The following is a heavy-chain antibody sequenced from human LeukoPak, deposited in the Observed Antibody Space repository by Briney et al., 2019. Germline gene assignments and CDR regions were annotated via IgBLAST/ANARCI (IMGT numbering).Heavy chain of an antibody. Sequence: GASVKVSCKASGYTFTSYGISWVRQAPGQGLEWMGWISAYNGNTNYAQKLQGRVTMTTDTSTSTAYKELRSLRSDDTAVYYCARAPNAYCTNGVCYGNFDYWGQGTLVTVSS. J-gene: IGHJ4*02. CDR1: GYTFTSYG. D-gene: IGHD2-8*01. CDR2: ISAYNGNT. V-gene: IGHV1-18*01. CDR3: ARAPNAYCTNGVCYGNFDY.